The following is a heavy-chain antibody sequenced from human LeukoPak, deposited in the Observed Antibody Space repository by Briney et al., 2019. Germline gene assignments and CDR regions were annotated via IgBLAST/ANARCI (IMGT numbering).Heavy chain of an antibody. Sequence: GGSLRLSCAASGFTFSSYSMNWVRQAPGKGLEWVSSISSSSSYIYYADSVKGRFTISRDNAKNSLYLQMNSLRAEDTAVYYCAKTSIAARHPYFDYWGQGTLVTVSS. CDR2: ISSSSSYI. CDR3: AKTSIAARHPYFDY. D-gene: IGHD6-6*01. J-gene: IGHJ4*02. CDR1: GFTFSSYS. V-gene: IGHV3-21*01.